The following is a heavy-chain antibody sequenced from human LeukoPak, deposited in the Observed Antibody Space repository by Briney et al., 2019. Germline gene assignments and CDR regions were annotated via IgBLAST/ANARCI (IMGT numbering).Heavy chain of an antibody. J-gene: IGHJ3*01. V-gene: IGHV3-11*01. CDR3: AGRGYDIDV. Sequence: PGGSLRLSCAASGFTFSHYYMSWIRQAPGKGLEWISYISSSGSTIYYADSVKGRFTISRDNAKDSLHLQMNSLRAEDTAVYYCAGRGYDIDVWGQGTMVTVSS. CDR2: ISSSGSTI. CDR1: GFTFSHYY. D-gene: IGHD3-22*01.